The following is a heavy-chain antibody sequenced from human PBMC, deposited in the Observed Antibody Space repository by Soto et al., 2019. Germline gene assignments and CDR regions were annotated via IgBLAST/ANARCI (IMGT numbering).Heavy chain of an antibody. J-gene: IGHJ4*02. V-gene: IGHV3-30*18. CDR1: GFTFSSYG. Sequence: PGGSLRLSCAASGFTFSSYGMHWVRQAPGKGLEWVAVISYDGSNKYYADSVKGRFTISRDNSKNTLYLQMNSLRAEDTAVYYCAKDNYYDSSGPSDYWGQANMVNVSS. CDR3: AKDNYYDSSGPSDY. D-gene: IGHD3-22*01. CDR2: ISYDGSNK.